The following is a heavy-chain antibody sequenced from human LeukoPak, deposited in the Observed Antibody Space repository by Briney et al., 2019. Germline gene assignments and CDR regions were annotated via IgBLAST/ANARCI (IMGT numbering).Heavy chain of an antibody. CDR3: ARGHHSSGWYRGFDY. CDR1: GGSISTFY. J-gene: IGHJ4*02. CDR2: IQYSGGT. V-gene: IGHV4-59*12. Sequence: SETLSLTCTVSGGSISTFYWSWIRQSPGKGLEWIGYIQYSGGTNYNPSLKSRVTISVDTSKNQFSLKLSSVAAADTAVYYCARGHHSSGWYRGFDYWGQGTLVTVSS. D-gene: IGHD6-19*01.